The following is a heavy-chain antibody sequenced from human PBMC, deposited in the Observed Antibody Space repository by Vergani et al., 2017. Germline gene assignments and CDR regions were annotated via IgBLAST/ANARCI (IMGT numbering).Heavy chain of an antibody. Sequence: QVQLVQSGAEVKKPGSSVKVSCKASGGTFSSYAISWVRKAPGQGLEGMGGIIPIFGTANYAQKFQGRVTITADESTSTAYMEVSSLRSADTAVYYCARGESRGVMSSAGDYWGQGTLVTVSS. J-gene: IGHJ4*02. V-gene: IGHV1-69*01. CDR2: IIPIFGTA. D-gene: IGHD3-10*01. CDR1: GGTFSSYA. CDR3: ARGESRGVMSSAGDY.